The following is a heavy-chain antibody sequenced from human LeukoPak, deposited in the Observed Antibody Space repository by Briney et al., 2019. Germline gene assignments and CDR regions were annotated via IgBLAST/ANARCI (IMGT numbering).Heavy chain of an antibody. D-gene: IGHD3-3*01. J-gene: IGHJ4*02. CDR1: GYTFTGYY. Sequence: GASVKVSCKASGYTFTGYYMHWVRQAPGQGLEWMGWINPNSGGTNYAQKFQGRVTMTRDTSISTAYMELSRLRSDDTAVYYCARAPQNPHDFWSGYPDYWGQGTLVTVSS. CDR3: ARAPQNPHDFWSGYPDY. V-gene: IGHV1-2*02. CDR2: INPNSGGT.